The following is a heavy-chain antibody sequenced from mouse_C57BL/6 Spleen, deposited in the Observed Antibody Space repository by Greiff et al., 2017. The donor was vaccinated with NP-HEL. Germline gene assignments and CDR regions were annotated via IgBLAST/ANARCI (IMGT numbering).Heavy chain of an antibody. J-gene: IGHJ4*01. D-gene: IGHD1-1*01. CDR2: INPSTGGT. CDR1: GYSFTGYY. CDR3: ARLLRYVYAMDY. V-gene: IGHV1-42*01. Sequence: VQLQQSGPELVKPGASVKISCKASGYSFTGYYMNWVKQSPEKSLEWIGEINPSTGGTTYNQKFKAKATLTVDKSSSTAYMQLKSLTSEDSAVYYCARLLRYVYAMDYWGQGTAVTVSS.